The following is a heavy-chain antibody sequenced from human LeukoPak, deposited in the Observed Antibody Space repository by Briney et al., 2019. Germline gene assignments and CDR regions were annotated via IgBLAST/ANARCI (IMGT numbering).Heavy chain of an antibody. Sequence: GGSLRLSCAASGFTFDDYAMHWVRQAPGKGLEWVSYINLDGSSTDGADSVRGRFTVSRDNAKNTVYLQMNSLRVDDTAIYYCARGLLTAVGLGDYWGQGVLVTVSS. V-gene: IGHV3-74*01. J-gene: IGHJ4*02. CDR2: INLDGSST. CDR3: ARGLLTAVGLGDY. D-gene: IGHD6-13*01. CDR1: GFTFDDYA.